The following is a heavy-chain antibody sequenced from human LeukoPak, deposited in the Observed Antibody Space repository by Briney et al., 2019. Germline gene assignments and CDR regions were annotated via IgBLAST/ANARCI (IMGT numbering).Heavy chain of an antibody. CDR3: SRGLTPVAEMATVGGY. J-gene: IGHJ4*02. V-gene: IGHV1-69*06. CDR2: FIPSFGTA. Sequence: ASVKVSCKASVGTYSTHPITWVGQAPGQGLAGMGTFIPSFGTANYPQTFHGRLTFPAHKSTTTPYLDLSSLRSEATDVYSCSRGLTPVAEMATVGGYWGQGTLVTVSS. D-gene: IGHD5-24*01. CDR1: VGTYSTHP.